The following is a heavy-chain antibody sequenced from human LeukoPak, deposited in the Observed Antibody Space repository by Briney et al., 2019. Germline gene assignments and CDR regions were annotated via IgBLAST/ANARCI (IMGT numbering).Heavy chain of an antibody. J-gene: IGHJ5*02. V-gene: IGHV1-69*13. D-gene: IGHD3-10*01. CDR1: GGTFSSYA. CDR3: ARDSRYYGPYNWFDP. CDR2: IIPIFGTA. Sequence: SVKVSCKACGGTFSSYAISCVRQGPGQGLEWMGWIIPIFGTANYAQKFQGRVTITADESTSTAYMELSSLRSEDTAVYYCARDSRYYGPYNWFDPWGQGTLVTVSS.